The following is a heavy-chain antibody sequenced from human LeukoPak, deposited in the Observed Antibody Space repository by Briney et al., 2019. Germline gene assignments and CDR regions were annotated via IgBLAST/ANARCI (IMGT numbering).Heavy chain of an antibody. CDR1: GFTFSSHW. CDR2: IKHDGSEK. J-gene: IGHJ4*02. CDR3: ARDRSPDDY. Sequence: GGSLRLSCAASGFTFSSHWMSWVRQAPGKGLEWVANIKHDGSEKYYVDSVKGRFTISRDNAKNSLYLQMNSLRAEDTAVYYCARDRSPDDYWGQGTLVTVSS. V-gene: IGHV3-7*01.